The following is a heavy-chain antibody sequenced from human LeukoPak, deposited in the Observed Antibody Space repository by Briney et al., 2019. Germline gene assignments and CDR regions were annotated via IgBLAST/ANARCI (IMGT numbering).Heavy chain of an antibody. CDR3: ARRHCSSTSCCAAPYFDY. CDR1: GGSIRGSSYY. D-gene: IGHD2-2*01. J-gene: IGHJ4*02. CDR2: IYYSGST. V-gene: IGHV4-39*01. Sequence: SETLSLTCTVSGGSIRGSSYYWGWIRQPPGKGLEWIGSIYYSGSTYYNPSLKSRVTISVDTSKNQFSLKLSSVTAADTAVYYCARRHCSSTSCCAAPYFDYWGQGTLVTVSS.